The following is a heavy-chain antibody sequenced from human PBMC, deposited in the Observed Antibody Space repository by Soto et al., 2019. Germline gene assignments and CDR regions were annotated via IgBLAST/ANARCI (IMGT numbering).Heavy chain of an antibody. CDR1: GFTFSGSA. J-gene: IGHJ1*01. V-gene: IGHV3-73*01. D-gene: IGHD3-10*01. Sequence: GGSLRLSCAASGFTFSGSAMHWVRQASGKGLEWVGRIRSKANSYATAYAASVKGRFTISRDDSKNTAYLQMNSLKTEDTAVYYCAKDLEYYYGPWGQGILVTVSS. CDR3: AKDLEYYYGP. CDR2: IRSKANSYAT.